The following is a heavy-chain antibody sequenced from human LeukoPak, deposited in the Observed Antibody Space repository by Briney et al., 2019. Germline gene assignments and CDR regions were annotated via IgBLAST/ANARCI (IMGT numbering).Heavy chain of an antibody. V-gene: IGHV4-4*02. J-gene: IGHJ4*02. D-gene: IGHD5-18*01. Sequence: SETLSLTCAVSGGSISSNNWWSWVRQPPGKGLEWIGEIYHSGSTNYNPSLKSRVTISVDKYKNQFSLKLSSVTAADTAVYYCASRGSTATTVVKMFPFDHWGQGALVTVSS. CDR2: IYHSGST. CDR1: GGSISSNNW. CDR3: ASRGSTATTVVKMFPFDH.